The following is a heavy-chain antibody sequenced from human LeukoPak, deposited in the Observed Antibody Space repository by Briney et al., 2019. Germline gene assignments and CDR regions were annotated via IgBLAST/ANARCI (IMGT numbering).Heavy chain of an antibody. CDR1: GYTFTSYG. J-gene: IGHJ6*03. CDR2: ISAYNGNT. Sequence: ASVKVSCKASGYTFTSYGISWVRQAPGQGLEWMGWISAYNGNTNYAQKLQGRVTMTTDTSTSTAYMELRSLRSDDTAVYYCARGVRGYSYGYYYYYMDVWGKGTTVTVSS. V-gene: IGHV1-18*01. D-gene: IGHD5-18*01. CDR3: ARGVRGYSYGYYYYYMDV.